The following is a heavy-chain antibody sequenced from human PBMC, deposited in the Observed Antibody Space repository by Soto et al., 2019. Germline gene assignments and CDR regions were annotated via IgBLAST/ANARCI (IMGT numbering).Heavy chain of an antibody. CDR3: ARGSGYSYGPDFDY. J-gene: IGHJ4*02. CDR2: INSDGSST. V-gene: IGHV3-74*01. Sequence: EVQLVESGGGLVQPGGSLRLSCAASGFTFSSYWMHWVRQAPGKGLVWVSCINSDGSSTSYADSVKGRFTISRDNAKNTLYLQMNSLRAEDTAVYYCARGSGYSYGPDFDYWGQGTLVTVSS. CDR1: GFTFSSYW. D-gene: IGHD5-18*01.